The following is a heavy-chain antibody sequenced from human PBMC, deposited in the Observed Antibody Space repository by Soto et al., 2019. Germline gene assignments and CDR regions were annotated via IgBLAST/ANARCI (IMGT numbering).Heavy chain of an antibody. Sequence: EVHLLESGGGFVQPGGSLRLSCAASGFTFTSCVMGWVRQAPGKGLEWVAAISGGSVTIYYADSVKGRFTISRDNSKNTRYLEMNSLRAEDTAVYYCAKELIVYGVFDYWGQGTLVTVSS. D-gene: IGHD2-8*01. CDR1: GFTFTSCV. CDR3: AKELIVYGVFDY. CDR2: ISGGSVTI. V-gene: IGHV3-23*01. J-gene: IGHJ4*02.